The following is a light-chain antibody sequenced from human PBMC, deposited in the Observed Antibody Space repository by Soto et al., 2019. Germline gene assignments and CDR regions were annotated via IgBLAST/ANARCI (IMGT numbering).Light chain of an antibody. V-gene: IGKV3-20*01. Sequence: EIVLTQFPGTLSLSPGESATLSCRTSESISSSYLAWYQQRPGQPPRLLIYGASKTATGIPDRFSGSGSGTDFTLSISRLEPEDFGMYYCQQYSASPRTFGQGTKLDIK. CDR1: ESISSSY. J-gene: IGKJ2*01. CDR2: GAS. CDR3: QQYSASPRT.